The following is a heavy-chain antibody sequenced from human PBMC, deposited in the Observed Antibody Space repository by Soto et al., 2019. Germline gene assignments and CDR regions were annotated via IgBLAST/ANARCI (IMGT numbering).Heavy chain of an antibody. V-gene: IGHV3-30-3*01. CDR1: GFTFSSYA. CDR2: ISYDGSNK. CDR3: AREHDEGDGAEYFQH. J-gene: IGHJ1*01. D-gene: IGHD3-3*01. Sequence: GGSLRLSCAASGFTFSSYAMHWVRQAPGKGLEWVAVISYDGSNKYYADSVKGRFTISRDNSKNTLYLQMNSLRAEDTAVYYCAREHDEGDGAEYFQHWGQGTLVTVSS.